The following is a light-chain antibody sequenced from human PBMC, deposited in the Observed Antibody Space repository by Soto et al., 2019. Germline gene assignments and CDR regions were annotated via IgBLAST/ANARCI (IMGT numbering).Light chain of an antibody. Sequence: DIVMTQTPPSSPVTLGQPASISCRSSQSLVHGDGNTYLSWLQQRPGQPPRLLIYKISKRSSGVPDRFSGSGAGTDFTLKISKVEAEDVGVYYCMQATQFPGTFGQGTRLEIK. CDR1: QSLVHGDGNTY. V-gene: IGKV2-24*01. CDR3: MQATQFPGT. CDR2: KIS. J-gene: IGKJ2*01.